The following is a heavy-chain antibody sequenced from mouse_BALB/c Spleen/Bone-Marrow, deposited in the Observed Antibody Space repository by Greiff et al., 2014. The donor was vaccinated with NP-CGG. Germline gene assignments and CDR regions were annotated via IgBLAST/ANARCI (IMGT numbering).Heavy chain of an antibody. J-gene: IGHJ2*01. CDR1: GFTFSSLG. CDR2: ISSGSSTI. CDR3: TRGRHWDDFDS. V-gene: IGHV5-17*02. D-gene: IGHD4-1*01. Sequence: EVHLVESGGGLVQPGGSRKLSCAASGFTFSSLGMHWVRQAPEKGLEWVAYISSGSSTILSADTVKVRFTVSRDNTKNNLFLQMTSIRSEDTAMYFYTRGRHWDDFDSWGQGTTRTVSS.